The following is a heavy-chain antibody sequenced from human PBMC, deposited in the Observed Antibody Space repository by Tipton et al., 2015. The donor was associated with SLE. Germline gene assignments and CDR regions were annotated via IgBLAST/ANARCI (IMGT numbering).Heavy chain of an antibody. Sequence: GLVKPSETLSLTCTVSGGSISSYYWSWIRQPAGKGLEWIGRIYTNGSTNYNPSLKSRVTMSVDTSKNQFSLKLSSVTAADTAVYYCARGLGYSSSWYLDAFDIWGQGTMVTVSS. CDR3: ARGLGYSSSWYLDAFDI. V-gene: IGHV4-4*07. D-gene: IGHD6-13*01. J-gene: IGHJ3*02. CDR2: IYTNGST. CDR1: GGSISSYY.